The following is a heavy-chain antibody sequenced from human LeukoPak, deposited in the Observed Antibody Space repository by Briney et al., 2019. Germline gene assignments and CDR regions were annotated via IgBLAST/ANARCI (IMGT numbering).Heavy chain of an antibody. V-gene: IGHV3-30-3*01. J-gene: IGHJ5*02. D-gene: IGHD1-26*01. CDR1: GFTFSSYA. CDR3: ARVQVGANHKWFDP. CDR2: MSYDGSNQ. Sequence: GGSLRLSCVTSGFTFSSYAMHWVRPAPGKGLEWVAVMSYDGSNQYYADSVKGRSTISRDNSKNTLYLQMNSLRVEDTAVYYCARVQVGANHKWFDPWGQGTLVTVSS.